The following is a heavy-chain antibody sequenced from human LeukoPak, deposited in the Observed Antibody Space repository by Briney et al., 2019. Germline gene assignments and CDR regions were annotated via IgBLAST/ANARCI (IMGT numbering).Heavy chain of an antibody. CDR2: ISGYNGKT. V-gene: IGHV1-18*01. J-gene: IGHJ5*02. Sequence: VASVNVSCKASLYTFNTYGITWVGQAPGQGREWMGWISGYNGKTEYAQKRQDRVTMTTDTSTTRAYMELRSLTSDDTAVYYCARAGAVVDNWFAPWGQGTLVTVSS. CDR1: LYTFNTYG. CDR3: ARAGAVVDNWFAP. D-gene: IGHD2-15*01.